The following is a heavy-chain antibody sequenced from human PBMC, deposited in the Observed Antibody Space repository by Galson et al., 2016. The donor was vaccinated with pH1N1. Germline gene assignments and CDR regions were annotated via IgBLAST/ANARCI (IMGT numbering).Heavy chain of an antibody. CDR2: INHSGST. J-gene: IGHJ6*03. Sequence: ETLSLTCAVSGYSFSGYYWSWLRQPPGKGLEWIGEINHSGSTNYNPSLKSRVTISVDTSENQFSLKLYSVTAADTAVYYCARGRGGYNLRERQYYYSYMDVWSKGTTVTVSS. D-gene: IGHD5-24*01. CDR1: GYSFSGYY. V-gene: IGHV4-34*01. CDR3: ARGRGGYNLRERQYYYSYMDV.